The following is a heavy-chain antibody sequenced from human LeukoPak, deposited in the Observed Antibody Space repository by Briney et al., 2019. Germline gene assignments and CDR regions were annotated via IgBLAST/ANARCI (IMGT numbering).Heavy chain of an antibody. V-gene: IGHV3-7*01. Sequence: GGSLRLSCAASGFTFSSYAMHWVRQAPGKGLEWVANIKQDGSEKYYVDSVKGRFTISRDNAKNSLYLQMNSLRAEDTAVYYCAREASPSIQLWLQFYYYMDVWGKGTTVTVSS. CDR1: GFTFSSYA. J-gene: IGHJ6*03. D-gene: IGHD5-18*01. CDR3: AREASPSIQLWLQFYYYMDV. CDR2: IKQDGSEK.